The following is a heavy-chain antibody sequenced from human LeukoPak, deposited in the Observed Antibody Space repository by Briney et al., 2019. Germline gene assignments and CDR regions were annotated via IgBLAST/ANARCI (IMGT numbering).Heavy chain of an antibody. D-gene: IGHD3-10*01. Sequence: GGSLRLSCAASGFTFSSYGMHWVRQAPGKGLEWVAVISYDGSNKYYADSVKGRFTISRDNSKNTLYLQMNSLRAEDTAVYYCAKDRLENPYGSGSRAGEDLDYWGQGTLVTVSS. CDR2: ISYDGSNK. V-gene: IGHV3-30*18. CDR3: AKDRLENPYGSGSRAGEDLDY. CDR1: GFTFSSYG. J-gene: IGHJ4*02.